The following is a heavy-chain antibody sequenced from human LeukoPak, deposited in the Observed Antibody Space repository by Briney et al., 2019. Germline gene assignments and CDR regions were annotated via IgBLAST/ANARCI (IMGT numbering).Heavy chain of an antibody. Sequence: GTSLRLSCALSGFTFSACELTWVRQAPGKGLEWVSYISRRGSTRYYADSVKGRFTISRDNAKNSLYLQMNSLRAEDTAVYYCARVATMVRVPLDALDIWGQGTMVSVSS. D-gene: IGHD3-10*01. CDR1: GFTFSACE. V-gene: IGHV3-48*03. CDR2: ISRRGSTR. J-gene: IGHJ3*02. CDR3: ARVATMVRVPLDALDI.